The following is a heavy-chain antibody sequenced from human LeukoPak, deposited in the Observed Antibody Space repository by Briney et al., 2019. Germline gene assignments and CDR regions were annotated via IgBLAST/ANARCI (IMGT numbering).Heavy chain of an antibody. CDR2: IYHSGST. J-gene: IGHJ4*02. CDR3: ARARSVFKGGGVNDFPYYFDY. Sequence: SETLSLTCAVSGGSISSSNWWSWVRQPPGKGLEWIGEIYHSGSTNYNPSLKSRVTISVDTSKNQFSLKLSSVTAADTAVYYCARARSVFKGGGVNDFPYYFDYWGQGTLVTVSS. CDR1: GGSISSSNW. D-gene: IGHD3-16*01. V-gene: IGHV4-4*02.